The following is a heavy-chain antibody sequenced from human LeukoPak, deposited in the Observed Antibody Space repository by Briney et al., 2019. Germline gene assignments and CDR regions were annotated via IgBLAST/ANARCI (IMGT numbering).Heavy chain of an antibody. D-gene: IGHD4-23*01. CDR3: AKGVRGWTNIDY. CDR2: IIGRGGST. Sequence: GGSLRLSCAASGFTFSSYGMSWVRQAAGKGLDWVSGIIGRGGSTYYAGFVKGRFTISRDKPKNTLYLQMNSLRAEDTAVYYCAKGVRGWTNIDYWGQGNLVTVSS. CDR1: GFTFSSYG. J-gene: IGHJ4*02. V-gene: IGHV3-23*01.